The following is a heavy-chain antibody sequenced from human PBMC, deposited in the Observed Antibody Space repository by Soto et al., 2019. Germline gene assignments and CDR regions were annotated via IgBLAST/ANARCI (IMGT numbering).Heavy chain of an antibody. V-gene: IGHV3-33*01. CDR1: GFNFGSNG. CDR3: VRWGHDRGLDY. D-gene: IGHD3-16*01. J-gene: IGHJ4*02. Sequence: QVQLVESGGGVVQPGRSLRLSCAASGFNFGSNGIYWVRQAPGKGLEWVAVIWYDGSEKYYADSVKGRLSISRDNPRNMAYLQMNILRTEDTAVYYCVRWGHDRGLDYWGRGTRLTVSS. CDR2: IWYDGSEK.